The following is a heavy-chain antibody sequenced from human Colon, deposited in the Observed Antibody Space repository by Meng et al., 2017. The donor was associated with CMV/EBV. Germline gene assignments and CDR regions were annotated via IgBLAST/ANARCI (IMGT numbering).Heavy chain of an antibody. CDR1: GYTFTSYG. CDR2: ISAYNGDT. J-gene: IGHJ6*02. CDR3: ARDTYYAIFCVGINQNYDYYGMYV. V-gene: IGHV1-18*01. Sequence: ASVTVSCKASGYTFTSYGISWVRQAPGQGLEWMGWISAYNGDTNYAQKLQGRVTMTTDTSTSTAYMEVRSLRSDDTAVYYCARDTYYAIFCVGINQNYDYYGMYVWGQGTTVTVSS. D-gene: IGHD3-3*01.